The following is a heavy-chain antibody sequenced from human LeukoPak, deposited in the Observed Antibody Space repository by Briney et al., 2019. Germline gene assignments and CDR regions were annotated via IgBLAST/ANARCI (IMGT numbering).Heavy chain of an antibody. CDR3: ARDPLYESGPPVDY. D-gene: IGHD2/OR15-2a*01. CDR1: GYTFTGYY. V-gene: IGHV1-2*02. J-gene: IGHJ4*02. CDR2: INPNSGGT. Sequence: ASVKVSCKASGYTFTGYYMHGVRQAPGQGLEWMGWINPNSGGTNYAQKFQGRVTMTRDTSISTAYMELSMLRSDDTAVYYCARDPLYESGPPVDYWGQGTLVTVSS.